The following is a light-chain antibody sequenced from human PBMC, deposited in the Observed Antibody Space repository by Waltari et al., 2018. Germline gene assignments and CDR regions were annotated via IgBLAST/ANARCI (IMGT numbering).Light chain of an antibody. CDR3: SSYAPSSTV. CDR2: DII. J-gene: IGLJ2*01. CDR1: SSDIVCYDY. V-gene: IGLV2-14*03. Sequence: QSALTHPASVSGSPGQSITLSCTGTSSDIVCYDYVSWYQQHPGKAPKLMIYDIIKRPSGVSDRFSGSKSGNTASLTISGLQAEDEADYYCSSYAPSSTVFGGGTKLTVL.